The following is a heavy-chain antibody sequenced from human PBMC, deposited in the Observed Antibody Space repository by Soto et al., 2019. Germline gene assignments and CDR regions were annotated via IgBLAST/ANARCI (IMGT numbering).Heavy chain of an antibody. CDR3: AIATWLVRGVCFDP. J-gene: IGHJ5*02. V-gene: IGHV4-59*01. CDR2: IYYSGST. Sequence: SETLYLTCTVSGGSISSYYWSWIRQPPGKGLEWIGYIYYSGSTNYNPSLKSRVTISVDTSKNQFSLKLSSVTAADTAVYYCAIATWLVRGVCFDPWGQGTLVTVSS. CDR1: GGSISSYY. D-gene: IGHD6-19*01.